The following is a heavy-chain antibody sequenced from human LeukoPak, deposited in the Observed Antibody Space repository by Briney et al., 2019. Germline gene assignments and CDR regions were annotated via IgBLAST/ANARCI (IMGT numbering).Heavy chain of an antibody. V-gene: IGHV4-34*01. CDR3: ARGLTYYYDSSGCRLRWFDP. Sequence: PSETLSLTCAVYGGSFSGYYWSWIRQPPGKGLEWIGEINHSGSTNYNPSLKSRVTISVDTSKNQFSLKLSSVTAADTAVYYCARGLTYYYDSSGCRLRWFDPWGQGTLVTVSS. D-gene: IGHD3-22*01. CDR1: GGSFSGYY. CDR2: INHSGST. J-gene: IGHJ5*02.